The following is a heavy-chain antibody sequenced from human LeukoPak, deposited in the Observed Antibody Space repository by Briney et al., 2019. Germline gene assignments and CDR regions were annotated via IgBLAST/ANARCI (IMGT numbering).Heavy chain of an antibody. V-gene: IGHV3-30-3*01. CDR3: ARDRSSYEYYFDY. CDR2: ISYDGSNK. J-gene: IGHJ4*02. D-gene: IGHD5-12*01. Sequence: GGSLRLSCAASGFXFSSYAIHWVRQAPGKGLEWVAVISYDGSNKYYADSVKGRFTISRDNSRNTLYLQMDSLRAEDTAVYYCARDRSSYEYYFDYWGQGTLVTVSS. CDR1: GFXFSSYA.